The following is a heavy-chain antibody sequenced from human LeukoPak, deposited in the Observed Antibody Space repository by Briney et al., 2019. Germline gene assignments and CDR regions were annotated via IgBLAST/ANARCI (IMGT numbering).Heavy chain of an antibody. CDR3: ARLREGLYHFDY. Sequence: ASVKVSFKASEYTFTDYYIQWMRQAPGQGLEWMGWINANSGGTKYAQKLQGRVTMTRDTSISTAYMELSRLTSDDTAVYYCARLREGLYHFDYWGQGTLVTVSS. CDR1: EYTFTDYY. D-gene: IGHD3-16*02. J-gene: IGHJ4*02. V-gene: IGHV1-2*02. CDR2: INANSGGT.